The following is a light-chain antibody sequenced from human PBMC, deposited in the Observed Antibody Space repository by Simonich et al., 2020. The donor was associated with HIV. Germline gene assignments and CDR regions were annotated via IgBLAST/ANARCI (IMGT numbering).Light chain of an antibody. V-gene: IGKV3-11*01. Sequence: EIVLTQSPATLSLSPGERATLSCRASQSVSSYLAWYQQKPGQAPRLLIYDASNRATGIPARLSGSGSGTDFTLTISSLQSEDFAVYYCQQYNTWPPAYTFGQGTKLEIK. J-gene: IGKJ2*01. CDR2: DAS. CDR1: QSVSSY. CDR3: QQYNTWPPAYT.